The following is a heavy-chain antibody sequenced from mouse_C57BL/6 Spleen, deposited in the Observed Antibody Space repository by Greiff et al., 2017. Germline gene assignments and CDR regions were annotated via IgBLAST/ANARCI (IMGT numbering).Heavy chain of an antibody. Sequence: QVQLQQSGAELVRPGASVTLSCKASGYTFTDYEMHWVKQTPVHGLEWIGAIDPETGGTAYNQKFKGKAILTADKSSSTAYMELRSLTSEDSAVYYCTRIYYDYLYYFDYWGQGTTLTVSS. CDR2: IDPETGGT. J-gene: IGHJ2*01. CDR1: GYTFTDYE. D-gene: IGHD2-4*01. V-gene: IGHV1-15*01. CDR3: TRIYYDYLYYFDY.